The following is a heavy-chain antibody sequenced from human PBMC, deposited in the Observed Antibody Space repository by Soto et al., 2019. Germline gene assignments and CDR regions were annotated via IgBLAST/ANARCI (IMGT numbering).Heavy chain of an antibody. V-gene: IGHV5-10-1*01. CDR1: GYSFAGYW. Sequence: GASLKTSDEGCGYSFAGYWITWVRQKPEKGLEWMGRIDPSDSQTYYSASFRGHVTISVTKSITTVFLQWSSLRASDTAMYYCARQIYDTDTGPNFQYYFDSWGQGTPVTVSS. CDR2: IDPSDSQT. J-gene: IGHJ4*02. D-gene: IGHD5-18*01. CDR3: ARQIYDTDTGPNFQYYFDS.